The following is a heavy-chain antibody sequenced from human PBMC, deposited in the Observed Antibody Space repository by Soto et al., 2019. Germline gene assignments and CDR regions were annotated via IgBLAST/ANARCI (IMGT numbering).Heavy chain of an antibody. D-gene: IGHD2-15*01. V-gene: IGHV3-21*01. CDR2: ISSSSSYI. J-gene: IGHJ4*02. CDR1: GFTFSSYS. Sequence: VQLVQSGAEVKKPGGSLRLSCAASGFTFSSYSMNWVRQAPGKGLEWVSSISSSSSYIYYADSVKGRFTISRDNAKNSLYLQMNSLRAEDTAVYYCARDQGRYCSGGSCPFDYWGQGTLVTVSS. CDR3: ARDQGRYCSGGSCPFDY.